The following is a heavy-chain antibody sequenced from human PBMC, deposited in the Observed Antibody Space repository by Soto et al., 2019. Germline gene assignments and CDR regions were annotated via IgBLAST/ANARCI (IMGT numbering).Heavy chain of an antibody. Sequence: GGSLRLSCAASGFTFSSYGMHWVRQAPGKGPEWVAVISYDGSNKYYADSVKGRFTISRDNSKNTLYLQMNSLRAEDTAVYYCAKSLEGYCSGGSYSGFDYWGQGTLVTVSS. CDR3: AKSLEGYCSGGSYSGFDY. CDR2: ISYDGSNK. CDR1: GFTFSSYG. D-gene: IGHD2-15*01. J-gene: IGHJ4*02. V-gene: IGHV3-30*18.